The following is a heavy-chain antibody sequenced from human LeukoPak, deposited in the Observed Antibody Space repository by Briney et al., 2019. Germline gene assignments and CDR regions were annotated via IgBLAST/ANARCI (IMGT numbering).Heavy chain of an antibody. Sequence: GGSLRLSCAASGFTVSSNYMSWVRQAPGKGLEWVSVIYSGGSSYYADSVKGRFTISRDNSKNTLYLQMNSLRAEDTAVYYCASRTWIQLWVDAFDIWGQGTMVTVSS. D-gene: IGHD5-18*01. CDR1: GFTVSSNY. CDR3: ASRTWIQLWVDAFDI. CDR2: IYSGGSS. J-gene: IGHJ3*02. V-gene: IGHV3-66*01.